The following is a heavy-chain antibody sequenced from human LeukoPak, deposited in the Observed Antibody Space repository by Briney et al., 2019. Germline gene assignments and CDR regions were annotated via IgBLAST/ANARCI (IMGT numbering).Heavy chain of an antibody. CDR2: MNPNSGNT. CDR1: GYTFSNYD. J-gene: IGHJ4*02. V-gene: IGHV1-8*01. Sequence: ASVKVSCKASGYTFSNYDVTWVRQAPGQGLECMGWMNPNSGNTGFAQKFRGRVTMTSDASTTSAFMELMRLTSEDTAVYYCTRAVRNQLLSEYWGQGTRITVSS. CDR3: TRAVRNQLLSEY. D-gene: IGHD2-2*01.